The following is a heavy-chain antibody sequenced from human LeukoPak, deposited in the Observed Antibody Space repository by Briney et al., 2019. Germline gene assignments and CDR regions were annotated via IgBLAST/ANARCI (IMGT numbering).Heavy chain of an antibody. D-gene: IGHD5/OR15-5a*01. Sequence: SETLSLTCTVSGGSISSSSYYWGWIRQPPGKGLEWIGSIYYSGGTYYNPSLKSRVTISVDTSKNQLSLKLSSVTAADTAVYYCARGALGLNDYWGQGTLVTVSS. CDR1: GGSISSSSYY. CDR3: ARGALGLNDY. J-gene: IGHJ4*02. CDR2: IYYSGGT. V-gene: IGHV4-39*07.